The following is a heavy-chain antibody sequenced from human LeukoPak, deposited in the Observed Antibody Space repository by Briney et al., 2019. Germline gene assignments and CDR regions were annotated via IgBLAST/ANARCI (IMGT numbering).Heavy chain of an antibody. CDR1: GGSFSGYY. CDR2: INHSGST. D-gene: IGHD2-15*01. V-gene: IGHV4-34*01. J-gene: IGHJ5*02. Sequence: SETLSLTCAVYGGSFSGYYWSWIRQPPGKGLEWIGEINHSGSTNYNPSLKSRVTISVDTSKNQFSLKLSSVTAADTAVYYCARRGRKCSGGSCYWTSTAINWFDPWGQGTLVTVSS. CDR3: ARRGRKCSGGSCYWTSTAINWFDP.